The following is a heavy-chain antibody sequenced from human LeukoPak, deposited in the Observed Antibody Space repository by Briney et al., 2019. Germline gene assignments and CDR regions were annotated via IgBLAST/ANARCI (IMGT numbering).Heavy chain of an antibody. J-gene: IGHJ5*02. V-gene: IGHV4-61*02. D-gene: IGHD3-16*01. CDR1: GGSISSGSYY. CDR2: IYTSGST. Sequence: SETLSLTCTVSGGSISSGSYYWSWIRQPAGKGLEWIGRIYTSGSTNYNPSLKSRVTISVDTSKNQFSLKLSSVTAADTAVYYCARDGLGGWFDPWGQGTLVTVSS. CDR3: ARDGLGGWFDP.